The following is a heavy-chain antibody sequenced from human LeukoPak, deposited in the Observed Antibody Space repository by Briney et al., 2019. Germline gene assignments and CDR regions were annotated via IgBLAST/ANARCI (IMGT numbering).Heavy chain of an antibody. CDR3: ARDLGDSSSWSEFDI. Sequence: SETLSLTCTVSGGSISNYYWTWIRQPPGKGLEWIGYVYSSGNTNYNPSLNSRVTISLDTSKNQFHLMLRSLTAADTAVYYCARDLGDSSSWSEFDIWGQGTMVTVSS. CDR2: VYSSGNT. J-gene: IGHJ3*02. CDR1: GGSISNYY. V-gene: IGHV4-4*08. D-gene: IGHD6-13*01.